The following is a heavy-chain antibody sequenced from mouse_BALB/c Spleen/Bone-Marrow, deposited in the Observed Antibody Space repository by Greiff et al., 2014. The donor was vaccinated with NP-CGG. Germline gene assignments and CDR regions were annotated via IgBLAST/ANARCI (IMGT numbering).Heavy chain of an antibody. CDR1: GFTFGSFG. Sequence: EVQLVESGGGLVQPGGSRKLSCAASGFTFGSFGMHWIRQAPEKGLEWVAYINGGSNTIYYADTVKGRFTISRDNPKNTLFLQMTSLRSEDTAMYFCARGTTALRYFDVWGAGTTVTVSS. CDR3: ARGTTALRYFDV. CDR2: INGGSNTI. D-gene: IGHD1-2*01. V-gene: IGHV5-17*02. J-gene: IGHJ1*01.